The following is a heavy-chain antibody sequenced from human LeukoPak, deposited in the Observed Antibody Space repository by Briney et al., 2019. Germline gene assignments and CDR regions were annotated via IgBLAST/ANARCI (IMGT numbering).Heavy chain of an antibody. V-gene: IGHV1-46*01. CDR3: AREGYCSGTNCLPDY. CDR1: GYTFTSYY. CDR2: INPSGGST. Sequence: GASVKVSCKASGYTFTSYYMHWVRQAPGQGLEWMGIINPSGGSTTYAQRLQGRLSMTSDTSTSTVYMQVSSLRSEDTAVYYCAREGYCSGTNCLPDYWGQGTLVTVSS. J-gene: IGHJ4*02. D-gene: IGHD2-2*01.